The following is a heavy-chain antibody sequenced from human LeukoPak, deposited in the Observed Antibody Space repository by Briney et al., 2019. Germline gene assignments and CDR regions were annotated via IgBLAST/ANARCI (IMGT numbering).Heavy chain of an antibody. CDR3: ASLSKSPSWNPRGDY. CDR2: ISSSGSTI. J-gene: IGHJ4*02. V-gene: IGHV3-48*03. D-gene: IGHD1-1*01. Sequence: GGSLRLSCAASGFTFSSYEMNWVRQAPGTGLEWVAYISSSGSTIYYADSVRGRFTISRDNAKNSLYLQMNSLRAGATAVYYCASLSKSPSWNPRGDYWGQGTLVTVSS. CDR1: GFTFSSYE.